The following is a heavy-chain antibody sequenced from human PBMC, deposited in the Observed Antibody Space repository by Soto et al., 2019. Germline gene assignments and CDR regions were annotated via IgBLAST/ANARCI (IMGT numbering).Heavy chain of an antibody. J-gene: IGHJ4*02. Sequence: GGSLRLSCAATGFTFSSYWMSWVRQAPGKGLEWVANIKQDGSEKYYVDSVKGRFTISRDNAKNPLYLQMNSLRAEDTAVYYCARDNSYYYDSSGYDYWGQGTLVTVSS. CDR1: GFTFSSYW. V-gene: IGHV3-7*03. CDR2: IKQDGSEK. CDR3: ARDNSYYYDSSGYDY. D-gene: IGHD3-22*01.